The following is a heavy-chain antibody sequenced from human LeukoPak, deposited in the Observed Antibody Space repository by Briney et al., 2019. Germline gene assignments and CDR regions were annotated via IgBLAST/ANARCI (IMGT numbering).Heavy chain of an antibody. CDR3: ARRGYYYDSSGYYPLYDY. D-gene: IGHD3-22*01. V-gene: IGHV3-21*04. Sequence: GGSLRLSCAASGFSFSDFGMGWVRQAPGKRLEWVSSIFGSRDSISYANSVKGRFTISRENAKNSLYLQMNSLRAEDTAVYYCARRGYYYDSSGYYPLYDYWGQGTLVTVSS. J-gene: IGHJ4*02. CDR2: IFGSRDSI. CDR1: GFSFSDFG.